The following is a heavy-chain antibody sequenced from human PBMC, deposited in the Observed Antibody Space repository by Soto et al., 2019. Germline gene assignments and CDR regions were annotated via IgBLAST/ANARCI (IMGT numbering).Heavy chain of an antibody. CDR3: ASGIQLWLRRINNGYSG. CDR2: IIPMFGTA. Sequence: QVQLVQSGAEVKKPESSVKVSCKAPGGTFSTYAISWVRQAPGQGLAWMGGIIPMFGTANYAQRFQDRVTITADESTNTGYRELSSLRSEDTAVYFCASGIQLWLRRINNGYSGWGQGTLVTVSS. J-gene: IGHJ4*02. CDR1: GGTFSTYA. D-gene: IGHD5-18*01. V-gene: IGHV1-69*12.